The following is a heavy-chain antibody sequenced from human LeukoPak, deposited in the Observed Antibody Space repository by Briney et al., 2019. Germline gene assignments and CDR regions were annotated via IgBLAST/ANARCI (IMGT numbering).Heavy chain of an antibody. V-gene: IGHV1-2*02. D-gene: IGHD6-19*01. Sequence: ASVTVSCKASGYSFTGFYMHWVRQAPGQGLEWMGWINPNSGGTNYAQRFQGRVTMTMDTSISTAYMELSSMRSDDTAVYYCARDPGISQSGKYFQHGGQGTLVTVSS. J-gene: IGHJ1*01. CDR2: INPNSGGT. CDR3: ARDPGISQSGKYFQH. CDR1: GYSFTGFY.